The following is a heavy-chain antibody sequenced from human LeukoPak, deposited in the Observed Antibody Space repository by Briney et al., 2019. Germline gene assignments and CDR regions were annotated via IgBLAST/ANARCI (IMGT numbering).Heavy chain of an antibody. CDR2: INHSGST. Sequence: PSETLSLTCAVYGGSFSGYYWSWIRQPPGKGLEWIGEINHSGSTNYNPSLKSQVTISVDTSKNQFSLKLSSVTAADTAVYYCARGCEDRPGGSCYRCSWFDPWGQGTLVTVSS. J-gene: IGHJ5*02. CDR1: GGSFSGYY. V-gene: IGHV4-34*01. D-gene: IGHD2-15*01. CDR3: ARGCEDRPGGSCYRCSWFDP.